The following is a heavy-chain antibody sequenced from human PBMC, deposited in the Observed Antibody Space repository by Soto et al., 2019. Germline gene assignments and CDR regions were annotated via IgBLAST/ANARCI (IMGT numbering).Heavy chain of an antibody. J-gene: IGHJ6*02. D-gene: IGHD3-9*01. CDR2: IYYSGST. CDR3: ARADQYYDILTGYYAHGMDV. V-gene: IGHV4-30-4*01. Sequence: SETLSLTCTVSGGSISSGDYYWSWIRQPPGKGLEWIGYIYYSGSTYYNPSLKSRVTISVDTSKNQFSLKLSSVTAADTAVYYCARADQYYDILTGYYAHGMDVWGQGTTVTVSS. CDR1: GGSISSGDYY.